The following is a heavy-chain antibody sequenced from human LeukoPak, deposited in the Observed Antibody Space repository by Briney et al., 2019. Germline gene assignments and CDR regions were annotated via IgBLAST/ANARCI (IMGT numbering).Heavy chain of an antibody. CDR1: GYSISIGHY. J-gene: IGHJ4*02. Sequence: PSETLSLTCAVSGYSISIGHYWGWIRQPPGKGLEWIASIYHSGSTFYNPSLKSRVTLSVDTSKNQFSLKVTSVTAADTAVYYCARARESVAVDYWSQGTLVTVSS. CDR3: ARARESVAVDY. D-gene: IGHD6-19*01. V-gene: IGHV4-38-2*01. CDR2: IYHSGST.